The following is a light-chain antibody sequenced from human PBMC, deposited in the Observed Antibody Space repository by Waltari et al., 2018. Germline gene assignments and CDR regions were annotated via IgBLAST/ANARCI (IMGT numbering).Light chain of an antibody. J-gene: IGKJ2*02. Sequence: EIVMTQSPAALSVSPGERATLSCRASQYISNNVAWYQNKPSQAPRLLISGASTMATGVPARFSCTVSGTEFSLPIRSLQSEESAIYFCQQYNTWPPSTFGQGTKLVIK. CDR3: QQYNTWPPST. V-gene: IGKV3-15*01. CDR1: QYISNN. CDR2: GAS.